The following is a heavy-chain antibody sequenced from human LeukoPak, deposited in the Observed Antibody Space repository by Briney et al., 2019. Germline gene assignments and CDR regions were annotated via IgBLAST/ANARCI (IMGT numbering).Heavy chain of an antibody. J-gene: IGHJ6*02. Sequence: PETLSLTCTVSGGSISSYYWSWIRQPAGKGLEWIGRIYTSGSTNYNPSLKSRVTMSVDTSKNQFSLKLSSVAAADTAVYYCARGGHYYDSSGVLSYYYYGMDVWGQGTTVTVSS. CDR3: ARGGHYYDSSGVLSYYYYGMDV. V-gene: IGHV4-4*07. CDR2: IYTSGST. D-gene: IGHD3-22*01. CDR1: GGSISSYY.